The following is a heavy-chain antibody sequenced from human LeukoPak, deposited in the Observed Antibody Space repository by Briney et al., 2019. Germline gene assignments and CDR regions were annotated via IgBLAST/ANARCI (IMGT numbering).Heavy chain of an antibody. Sequence: PGGSLRLSCAASGFTFSSYWMSWVRQAPGKGLEWVANIKQDGSEKYYVDSVKGRFTISRDNAKNSLYLQMNSLRAEDTAVYYCARGPLSGSYGVGPIDYWGQGTLVTVSS. CDR2: IKQDGSEK. V-gene: IGHV3-7*01. D-gene: IGHD1-26*01. CDR3: ARGPLSGSYGVGPIDY. J-gene: IGHJ4*02. CDR1: GFTFSSYW.